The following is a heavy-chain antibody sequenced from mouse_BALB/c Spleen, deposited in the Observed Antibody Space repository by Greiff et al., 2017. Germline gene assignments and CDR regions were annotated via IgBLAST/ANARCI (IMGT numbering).Heavy chain of an antibody. J-gene: IGHJ4*01. CDR3: ARRGPYDYDDAMDY. D-gene: IGHD2-4*01. CDR1: GYTFTSYW. CDR2: INPSNGRT. Sequence: QVQLQQSGAELVKPGASVKLSCKASGYTFTSYWMHWVKQRPGQGLEWIGEINPSNGRTNYNEKFKSKATLTVDKSSSTAYMQLSSLTSEDSAVYYCARRGPYDYDDAMDYWGQGTSVTVSA. V-gene: IGHV1S81*02.